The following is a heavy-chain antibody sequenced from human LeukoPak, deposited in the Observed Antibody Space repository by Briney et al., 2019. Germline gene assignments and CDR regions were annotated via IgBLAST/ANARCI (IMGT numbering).Heavy chain of an antibody. CDR2: IYHSGST. CDR1: GYSISSGYY. J-gene: IGHJ5*02. CDR3: ARGDLPAGWFDP. V-gene: IGHV4-38-2*01. Sequence: SETLSLTCAVSGYSISSGYYWGWLRQPPGKGLECIGSIYHSGSTHYNPSVKSRVNISVDTSKNQFSLKLTSMTAADTAVYYCARGDLPAGWFDPWGQGTLVTVSS. D-gene: IGHD5/OR15-5a*01.